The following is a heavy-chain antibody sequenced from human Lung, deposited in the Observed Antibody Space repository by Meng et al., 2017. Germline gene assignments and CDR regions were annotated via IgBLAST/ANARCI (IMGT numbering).Heavy chain of an antibody. CDR3: AKTKMAADPNAFDI. J-gene: IGHJ3*02. CDR1: GYTFTGYY. V-gene: IGHV1-2*06. CDR2: INPNSGGT. Sequence: ASVKVSCKASGYTFTGYYMHWVRQAPGQGLEWMGLINPNSGGTNYAQKFQGRVTMTRDTSISTAYMELSRLRSDDTAVYYCAKTKMAADPNAFDIWGQGTMVTVSS. D-gene: IGHD5-24*01.